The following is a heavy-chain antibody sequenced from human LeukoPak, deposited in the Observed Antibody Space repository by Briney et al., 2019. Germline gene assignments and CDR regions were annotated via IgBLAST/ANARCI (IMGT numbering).Heavy chain of an antibody. CDR3: TRSGSELDY. V-gene: IGHV3-11*01. Sequence: GGSLRLSCAASGFTFSDYYMSWIRQAPGKGLEWVSCISSGGTTIYSADSVKGRFTVSRDNAKNSLHLQMNSLRAEDTATYYCTRSGSELDYWGQGTLVTVSS. CDR1: GFTFSDYY. J-gene: IGHJ4*02. D-gene: IGHD3-10*01. CDR2: ISSGGTTI.